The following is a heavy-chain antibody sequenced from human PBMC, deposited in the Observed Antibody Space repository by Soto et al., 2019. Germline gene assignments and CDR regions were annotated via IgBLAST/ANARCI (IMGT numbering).Heavy chain of an antibody. V-gene: IGHV1-3*01. CDR2: INAGNGNT. Sequence: ASVKVSCKASGYTFTSYAMHWVRQAPGQRLEWMGWINAGNGNTKYSQKFQGRVTITRDTSASTAYMELNSLRAEDTAVYYCAKAYYGSGRLYYYYGMDVWGQGTTVT. CDR1: GYTFTSYA. J-gene: IGHJ6*02. D-gene: IGHD3-10*01. CDR3: AKAYYGSGRLYYYYGMDV.